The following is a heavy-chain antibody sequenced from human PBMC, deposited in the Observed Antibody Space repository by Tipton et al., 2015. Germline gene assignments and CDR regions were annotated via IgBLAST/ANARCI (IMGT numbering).Heavy chain of an antibody. CDR1: GYSISSGYY. J-gene: IGHJ4*02. CDR3: ARGDDATAMATGFDY. D-gene: IGHD5-18*01. Sequence: LRLSCDVSGYSISSGYYWSWIRQPPGKGLEWIGSFFHSGNTFHNPSLRSRVIISVDTSKNQFSLTVTSVTAADTAVYYCARGDDATAMATGFDYWGQGALVTVSS. CDR2: FFHSGNT. V-gene: IGHV4-38-2*01.